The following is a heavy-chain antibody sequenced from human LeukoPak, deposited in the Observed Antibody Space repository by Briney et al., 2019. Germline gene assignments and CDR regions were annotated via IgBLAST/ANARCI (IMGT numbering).Heavy chain of an antibody. CDR3: ARGGSKQEY. CDR1: GGSISSYY. D-gene: IGHD2-15*01. Sequence: PSETLSLTCTVSGGSISSYYWSWIPQPPGKGLEWSGYIYYTGSTNYNPSLKSRVTISVDTSKNQFALKLSSVTAADTAVYYCARGGSKQEYWGQGTLVSVSS. CDR2: IYYTGST. V-gene: IGHV4-59*01. J-gene: IGHJ4*02.